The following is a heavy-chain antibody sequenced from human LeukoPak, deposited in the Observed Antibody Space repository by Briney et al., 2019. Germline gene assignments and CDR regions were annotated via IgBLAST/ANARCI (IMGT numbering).Heavy chain of an antibody. CDR2: ISGSGSNT. CDR3: AKDVNVGSTRPFDY. Sequence: GGSLRLSRAASEFTFSSYAMSWVRQAPGKGLEWVSSISGSGSNTYHADSVKGRFTISRDNSKNTLYLQMNSLRAEDTAVYYCAKDVNVGSTRPFDYWGQGTLVTVSS. J-gene: IGHJ4*02. CDR1: EFTFSSYA. D-gene: IGHD3-10*01. V-gene: IGHV3-23*01.